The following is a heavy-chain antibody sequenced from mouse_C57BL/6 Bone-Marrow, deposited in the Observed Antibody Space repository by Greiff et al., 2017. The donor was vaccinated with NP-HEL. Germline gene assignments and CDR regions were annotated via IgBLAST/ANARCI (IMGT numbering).Heavy chain of an antibody. D-gene: IGHD2-1*01. V-gene: IGHV1-26*01. J-gene: IGHJ2*01. CDR1: GCTFTDYY. Sequence: EVQLQQSGPELVKPGASVKISCKASGCTFTDYYMNWVKQSHGKSLEWIGDINPNNGGTSYNQKFKGKATLTVDKSSSTAYMELRSLTSEDSAVYYCIYYGPFDYWGQGTTLTVSS. CDR3: IYYGPFDY. CDR2: INPNNGGT.